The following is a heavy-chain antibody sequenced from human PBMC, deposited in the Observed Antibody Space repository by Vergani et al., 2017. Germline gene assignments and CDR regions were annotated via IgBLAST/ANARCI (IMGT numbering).Heavy chain of an antibody. J-gene: IGHJ1*01. CDR2: ISGSGDTT. CDR1: GFTFSSYA. D-gene: IGHD3-16*01. CDR3: AKGGGFAEDFQH. Sequence: DVQLLESGGGLVQSGGSLRLFCAASGFTFSSYAMTWARRAPGKGLEWVAAISGSGDTTYYADSVKGRFTISRDNSKNTLYLQVKGLRAEDTAVYCCAKGGGFAEDFQHWGQGTLVTVSS. V-gene: IGHV3-23*01.